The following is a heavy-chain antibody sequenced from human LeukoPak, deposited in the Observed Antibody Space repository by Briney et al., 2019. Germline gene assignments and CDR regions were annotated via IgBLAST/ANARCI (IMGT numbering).Heavy chain of an antibody. CDR1: GGSINNYY. CDR2: IYYSGST. J-gene: IGHJ4*02. CDR3: ARDPELNYFDY. Sequence: SETLSLTCTVSGGSINNYYWSWIRQPPGKGLEWIGYIYYSGSTNYNPSLKSRVTISVDTSKNQFSLRLSSVTAADTAVYYCARDPELNYFDYWGQGTLVTVSS. V-gene: IGHV4-59*01. D-gene: IGHD1-26*01.